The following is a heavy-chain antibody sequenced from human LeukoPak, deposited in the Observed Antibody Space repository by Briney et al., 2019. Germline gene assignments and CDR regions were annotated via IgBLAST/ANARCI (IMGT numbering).Heavy chain of an antibody. V-gene: IGHV4-59*01. CDR2: IYYSGST. Sequence: PSETLSLTCTVSGGSISSYYWSWIRQPPGKGLEWIGYIYYSGSTNYNPSLKSRVTISVDTSKNKFSLKLSSVTAADTAVYYCARGVYGDHLFDYWGQGTLVTVSS. J-gene: IGHJ4*02. D-gene: IGHD4-17*01. CDR1: GGSISSYY. CDR3: ARGVYGDHLFDY.